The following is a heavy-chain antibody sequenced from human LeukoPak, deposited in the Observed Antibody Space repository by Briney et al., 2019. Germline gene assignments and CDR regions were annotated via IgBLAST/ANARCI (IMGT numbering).Heavy chain of an antibody. CDR2: INPNSGGT. CDR3: ASFNYGGVDY. D-gene: IGHD4-23*01. CDR1: GYTFTDYY. V-gene: IGHV1-2*02. Sequence: ASVKVSCKASGYTFTDYYMHCVRQAPGQGLEWMGWINPNSGGTSSAHKFQGRVTLTRETSISTAYIELSSLRFDDTAVYYCASFNYGGVDYWGQGTLVTVSS. J-gene: IGHJ4*02.